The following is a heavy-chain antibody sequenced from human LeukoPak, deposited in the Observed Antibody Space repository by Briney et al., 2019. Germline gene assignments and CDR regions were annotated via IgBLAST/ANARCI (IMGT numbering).Heavy chain of an antibody. J-gene: IGHJ4*02. V-gene: IGHV4-38-2*02. D-gene: IGHD5-12*01. CDR2: IYHSGST. CDR3: ARRGGYEPRVD. Sequence: KTSETLSLTCTVSGYSISSGYYWGWIRQPPGKGLEWIGSIYHSGSTYYNPSLKSRVTISVDTSKNQFSLKLSSVTAADTAVYYCARRGGYEPRVDWGQGTLVTVSS. CDR1: GYSISSGYY.